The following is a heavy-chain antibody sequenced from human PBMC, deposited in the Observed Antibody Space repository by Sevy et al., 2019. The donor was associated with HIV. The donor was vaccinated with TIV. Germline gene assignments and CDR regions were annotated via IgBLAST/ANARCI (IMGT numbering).Heavy chain of an antibody. CDR2: ISYDGSNK. D-gene: IGHD4-17*01. V-gene: IGHV3-30-3*01. Sequence: GGSLRLSCAASGFAFSSYAMHWVRQAPGKGLEWVAVISYDGSNKYYADSVKDRFTISRDNSKNTLYLQVKSLRTEDTAVYYCARDQHDYAGNLRTGWFDPWGQGTLVTVSS. CDR1: GFAFSSYA. CDR3: ARDQHDYAGNLRTGWFDP. J-gene: IGHJ5*02.